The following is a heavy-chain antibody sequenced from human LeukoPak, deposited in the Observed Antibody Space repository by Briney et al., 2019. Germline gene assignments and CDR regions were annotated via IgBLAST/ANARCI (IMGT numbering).Heavy chain of an antibody. J-gene: IGHJ4*02. CDR3: AKGPRGGYCTNGVCYSLQYYFDY. D-gene: IGHD2-8*01. CDR2: IYHNGST. CDR1: GGSISSNNW. V-gene: IGHV4-4*02. Sequence: PSGTLSLTCAVSGGSISSNNWWSWVRQPPGKGLEWIGEIYHNGSTNYNPSLKSRVTISVDKSKKQFSLNLSSVTAADTAVYYCAKGPRGGYCTNGVCYSLQYYFDYWGQGTLVTVSS.